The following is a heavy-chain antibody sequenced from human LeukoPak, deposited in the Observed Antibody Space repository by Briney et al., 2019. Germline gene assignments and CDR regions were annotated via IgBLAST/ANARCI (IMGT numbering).Heavy chain of an antibody. CDR2: INPNGGGT. J-gene: IGHJ4*02. CDR1: GYTFIGYY. V-gene: IGHV1-2*02. CDR3: ARDSYSGSYYY. Sequence: GASVKVSCKASGYTFIGYYMHWVRQAPGQGLEWVAWINPNGGGTNYAQQFQGRVTTSSDTSISTAYMELSSLRSDDTAVYYCARDSYSGSYYYWGQGTLVTVSS. D-gene: IGHD1-26*01.